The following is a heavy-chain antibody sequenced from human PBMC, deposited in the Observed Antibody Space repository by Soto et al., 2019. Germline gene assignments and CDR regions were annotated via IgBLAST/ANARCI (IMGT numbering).Heavy chain of an antibody. Sequence: SETLSLTCTVSGGSISSGDYYWSWIRQPPGKGLEWIGYIYYSGSTYYNPSLKSRVTISVDTSKNQFSLKLSSVTAADTAVYYCARNLLEWYLPYYYYGMDVWGQGTTVTVSS. CDR1: GGSISSGDYY. J-gene: IGHJ6*02. CDR2: IYYSGST. CDR3: ARNLLEWYLPYYYYGMDV. V-gene: IGHV4-30-4*01. D-gene: IGHD3-3*01.